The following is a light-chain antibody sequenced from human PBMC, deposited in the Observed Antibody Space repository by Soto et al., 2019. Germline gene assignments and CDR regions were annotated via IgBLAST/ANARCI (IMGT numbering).Light chain of an antibody. Sequence: QSALTQPPSASGSPGQSVTISCTGTSSDVGGYNYVSWYQQHPGKAPKVMMYEVSKRPSGVPDRFSGSKSGNTASLTVSGLQAEDEADYYCAAWDDSLSGWVFGGGTKLTVL. V-gene: IGLV2-8*01. J-gene: IGLJ3*02. CDR2: EVS. CDR3: AAWDDSLSGWV. CDR1: SSDVGGYNY.